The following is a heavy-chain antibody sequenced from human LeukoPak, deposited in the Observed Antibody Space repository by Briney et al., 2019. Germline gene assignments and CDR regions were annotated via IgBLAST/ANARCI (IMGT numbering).Heavy chain of an antibody. D-gene: IGHD3-3*01. Sequence: SETLSLTCAVYGGSFSGYYWSWIRQPPGKGLEWIGEINHSGSTNYNPSLKSRVTISVDTSKNQFSLELSSVTAADTAVYYCARIRGSGYSYPYYYGMDVWGQGTTVTVSS. V-gene: IGHV4-34*01. CDR1: GGSFSGYY. CDR2: INHSGST. J-gene: IGHJ6*02. CDR3: ARIRGSGYSYPYYYGMDV.